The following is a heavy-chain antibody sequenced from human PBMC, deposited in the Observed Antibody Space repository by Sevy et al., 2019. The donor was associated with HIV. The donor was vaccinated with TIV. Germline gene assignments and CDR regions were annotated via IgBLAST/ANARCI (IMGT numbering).Heavy chain of an antibody. CDR2: IGGSGGST. CDR1: GFIFRSYA. D-gene: IGHD5-12*01. V-gene: IGHV3-23*01. Sequence: GGSLRLSCAASGFIFRSYAMSWVRQAPGKGLEWVSGIGGSGGSTYYADSVKGRFTISRDNFKNTLYLQMNGLRAEDTAVYYCAKAGATKDGMDVWGQGTTVTVSS. J-gene: IGHJ6*02. CDR3: AKAGATKDGMDV.